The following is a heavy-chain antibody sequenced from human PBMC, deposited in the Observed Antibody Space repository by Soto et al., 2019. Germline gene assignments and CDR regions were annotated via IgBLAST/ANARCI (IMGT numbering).Heavy chain of an antibody. CDR2: IRSKAYGGTT. V-gene: IGHV3-49*03. Sequence: PGGSLRLSCTASGFTFGDYAMSWFRQAPGKGLEWVGFIRSKAYGGTTEYAASVKGRFTISRDDSKSIAYLQMNSLKTEDTAVYYCTRSGDYPYYYYYGMDVWGQGTTVTVSS. J-gene: IGHJ6*02. D-gene: IGHD4-17*01. CDR3: TRSGDYPYYYYYGMDV. CDR1: GFTFGDYA.